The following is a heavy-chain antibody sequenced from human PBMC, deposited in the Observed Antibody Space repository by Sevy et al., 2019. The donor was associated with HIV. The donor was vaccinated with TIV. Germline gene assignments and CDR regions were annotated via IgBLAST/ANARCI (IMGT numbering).Heavy chain of an antibody. Sequence: GGSLRLSCAASGFTFSSYGMHWVRQAPGKGLEWVSVILYDGSYKYYAESVKGRFTISRDNSKNTLFLQMNSLRAEDTAVYFCARGLAALPGYYYGMDVWGQGTTVTVSS. CDR2: ILYDGSYK. CDR1: GFTFSSYG. J-gene: IGHJ6*02. CDR3: ARGLAALPGYYYGMDV. V-gene: IGHV3-30*03. D-gene: IGHD6-6*01.